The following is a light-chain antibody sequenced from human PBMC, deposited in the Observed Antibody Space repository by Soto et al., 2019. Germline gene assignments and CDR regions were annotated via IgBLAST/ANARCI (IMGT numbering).Light chain of an antibody. CDR2: GAS. CDR3: QKFNKWLWT. J-gene: IGKJ1*01. V-gene: IGKV3-15*01. Sequence: EIVMAHSRATLCVSGGEISSRCWRASQSVSSNLAWYQQKPGQAPRLLIYGASTRATGIPARFSGSGSGTEFTLTCSRVQSEDLAVYYCQKFNKWLWTFGQGTKVDIK. CDR1: QSVSSN.